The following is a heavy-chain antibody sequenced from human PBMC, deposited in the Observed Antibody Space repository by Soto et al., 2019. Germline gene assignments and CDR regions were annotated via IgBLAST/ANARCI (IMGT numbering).Heavy chain of an antibody. CDR1: GFTFSNSG. CDR3: AIDRGGAGATDY. CDR2: ISSSSSTI. D-gene: IGHD1-26*01. V-gene: IGHV3-48*02. Sequence: EVQLVESGGGLVQPGGSLRLSCAASGFTFSNSGMNWVRQAPGKGLEWVSYISSSSSTIRYADSVKGRFTISRDNAKNSLFRQINSLRDEDTAVYYCAIDRGGAGATDYWGQGTLVTVSS. J-gene: IGHJ4*02.